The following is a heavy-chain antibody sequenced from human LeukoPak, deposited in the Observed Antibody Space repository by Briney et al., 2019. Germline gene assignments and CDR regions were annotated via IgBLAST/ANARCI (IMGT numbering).Heavy chain of an antibody. V-gene: IGHV4-4*07. CDR2: IYTSGST. D-gene: IGHD3-10*01. CDR3: ARDPLDYYGSGSYYNSGFDY. CDR1: GGSISSYY. J-gene: IGHJ4*02. Sequence: SETLSLTCTVSGGSISSYYWSWIRQPAGKGLEWIGRIYTSGSTNYNPSLKSRVTISVDTSKNQFSLKLSSVTAADTAVYYCARDPLDYYGSGSYYNSGFDYWGQGTLVTVSS.